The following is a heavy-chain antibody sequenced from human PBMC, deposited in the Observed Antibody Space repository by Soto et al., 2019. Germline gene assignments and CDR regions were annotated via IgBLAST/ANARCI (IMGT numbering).Heavy chain of an antibody. CDR1: GGSFSGYY. D-gene: IGHD3-10*01. CDR3: ARVSGIYYYGMDV. V-gene: IGHV4-34*01. Sequence: SETLSLTCAVYGGSFSGYYWNWIRQPPGKGLEWIGEINHSGSTNYNPSLKSRVTIPVDTSKNQFSLKLSSVTAADTAVYYCARVSGIYYYGMDVWGQGTTVTVSS. J-gene: IGHJ6*02. CDR2: INHSGST.